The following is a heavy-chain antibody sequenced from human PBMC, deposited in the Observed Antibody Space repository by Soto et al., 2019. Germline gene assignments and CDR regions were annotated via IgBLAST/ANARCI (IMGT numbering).Heavy chain of an antibody. CDR2: IYNSGST. V-gene: IGHV4-61*01. CDR1: GGSVSSGSYY. Sequence: PSETLSLTCTVSGGSVSSGSYYWSWIRQPPGKGLEWIGYIYNSGSTNYNPSLKSRVTISVDTSKNQFSLKLRSVTAADTAVYYCASFNSPGCGDDYWGQGTLVTVSS. D-gene: IGHD2-21*01. J-gene: IGHJ4*02. CDR3: ASFNSPGCGDDY.